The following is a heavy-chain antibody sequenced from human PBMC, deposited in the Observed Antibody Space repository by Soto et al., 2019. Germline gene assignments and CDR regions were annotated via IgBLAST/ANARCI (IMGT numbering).Heavy chain of an antibody. D-gene: IGHD2-2*01. Sequence: ASVKVSCKASGYTFTSYAMHWVRQAPGQRLEWMGIINPSGGSTRYSQKFQGRVTITRDTSTSTVYMELSSLRSEDTAVYYCAREGYCSSTSCRKYNAFDIWGQGTMVTVSS. CDR1: GYTFTSYA. V-gene: IGHV1-46*03. J-gene: IGHJ3*02. CDR2: INPSGGST. CDR3: AREGYCSSTSCRKYNAFDI.